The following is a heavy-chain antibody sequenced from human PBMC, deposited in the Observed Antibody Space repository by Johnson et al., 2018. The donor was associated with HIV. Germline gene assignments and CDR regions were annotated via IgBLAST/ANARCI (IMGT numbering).Heavy chain of an antibody. J-gene: IGHJ3*02. Sequence: QVQLVESGGGVVQPGRSLRLSCVASGFTFSSYGMHWVRQAPGKGLEWVAFIRYDGSNKYYADSVKGRFTISRDNSKNTLYLQMNSLRAEDTAVYYCAKDGGETVVGSGAFDIWGQGTMVTVSS. CDR2: IRYDGSNK. D-gene: IGHD4-23*01. CDR3: AKDGGETVVGSGAFDI. V-gene: IGHV3-30*02. CDR1: GFTFSSYG.